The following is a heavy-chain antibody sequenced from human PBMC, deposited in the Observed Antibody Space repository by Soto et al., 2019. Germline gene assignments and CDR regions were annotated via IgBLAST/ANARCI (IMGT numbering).Heavy chain of an antibody. CDR3: AKDWGYCSGGSCYSFDY. CDR2: ISWNSGSI. J-gene: IGHJ4*02. D-gene: IGHD2-15*01. Sequence: GGSLRLSCAASGFTFDDYAMHWVRQAPGKGLEWVSGISWNSGSIGYADSVKGRFTISRDNAKNSLYLQMNSLRAEDTALYYCAKDWGYCSGGSCYSFDYWGQGTLVTVSS. V-gene: IGHV3-9*01. CDR1: GFTFDDYA.